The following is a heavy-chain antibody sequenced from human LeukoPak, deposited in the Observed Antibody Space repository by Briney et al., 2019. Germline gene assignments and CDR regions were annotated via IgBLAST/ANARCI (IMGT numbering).Heavy chain of an antibody. CDR2: IYYSGSI. CDR3: AREVTAIPWDAFDI. CDR1: GGSISSGGYY. V-gene: IGHV4-31*03. D-gene: IGHD2-21*02. J-gene: IGHJ3*02. Sequence: SETLSLTCTVSGGSISSGGYYWSWIRQHPGEGLEWIGYIYYSGSIYHNPSLKSRVTISVDTSKNQFSLKLSSVTAADTAVYYCAREVTAIPWDAFDIWGQGTMVTVSS.